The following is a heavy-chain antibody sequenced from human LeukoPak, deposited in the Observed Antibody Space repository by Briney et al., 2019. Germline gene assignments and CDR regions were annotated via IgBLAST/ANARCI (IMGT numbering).Heavy chain of an antibody. CDR1: GGTFSSYA. CDR3: APLGGTTMVPLPFDI. D-gene: IGHD3-10*01. Sequence: SVKVSCKASGGTFSSYAISWVRQAPGQGLEWMGGIIPIFGTANYAQKFQGRVTITADESTSTAYMELSSLRSEDTAVYYCAPLGGTTMVPLPFDIWGQGTMVTVSS. J-gene: IGHJ3*02. CDR2: IIPIFGTA. V-gene: IGHV1-69*13.